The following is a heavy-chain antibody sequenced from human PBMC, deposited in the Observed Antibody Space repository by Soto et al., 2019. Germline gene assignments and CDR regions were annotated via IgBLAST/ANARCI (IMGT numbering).Heavy chain of an antibody. CDR2: IYYSGST. D-gene: IGHD3-22*01. Sequence: PSETLSLTCTVSGGSISSGDYYWSWIRQPPGKVLEWIGYIYYSGSTYYNPSLKSRVTIXVXXSXNXFXLXXXSVTXADTAVYYCARDSYDSSGDDYWGQGTLVTVSS. CDR1: GGSISSGDYY. V-gene: IGHV4-30-4*01. CDR3: ARDSYDSSGDDY. J-gene: IGHJ4*02.